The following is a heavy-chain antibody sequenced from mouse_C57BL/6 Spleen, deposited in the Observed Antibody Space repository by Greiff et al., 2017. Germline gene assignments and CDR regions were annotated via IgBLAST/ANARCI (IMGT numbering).Heavy chain of an antibody. V-gene: IGHV1-18*01. Sequence: EVQGVESGPELVKPGASVKIPCKASGYTFTDYNMDWVKQSHGKSLEWIGDINPNNGGTIYNQKFKGKATLTVDNSSSTAYMELRRLTSEDTAVYYCARYAMDYWGQGTSVTVSS. CDR1: GYTFTDYN. J-gene: IGHJ4*01. CDR3: ARYAMDY. CDR2: INPNNGGT.